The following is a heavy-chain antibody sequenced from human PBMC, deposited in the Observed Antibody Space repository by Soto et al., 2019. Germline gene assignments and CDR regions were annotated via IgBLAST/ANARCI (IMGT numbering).Heavy chain of an antibody. Sequence: KTSETLSLTCTVSGGSISSYYWSWIRQPPGKGLEWIGYIYYSGSTNYNPSLKSRVTISVDTSKNQFSLKLSSVTAADTAVYYCARVPDYYDSSGYYYNYFDYWGQGTLVTVSS. D-gene: IGHD3-22*01. CDR1: GGSISSYY. J-gene: IGHJ4*02. V-gene: IGHV4-59*01. CDR2: IYYSGST. CDR3: ARVPDYYDSSGYYYNYFDY.